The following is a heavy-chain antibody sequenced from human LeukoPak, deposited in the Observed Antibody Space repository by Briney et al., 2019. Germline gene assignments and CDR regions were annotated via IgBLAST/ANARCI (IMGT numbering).Heavy chain of an antibody. CDR2: ISANNGDT. D-gene: IGHD3-3*01. CDR1: GYTLTSYG. J-gene: IGHJ4*02. V-gene: IGHV1-18*04. CDR3: ARDRVWSGRYHFDY. Sequence: GASVKVSCKASGYTLTSYGISWVRQAPGQGLEWMGGISANNGDTNYAQKLQGRVTMTTDTSTSTAYMELRSLRSDDTAVYYCARDRVWSGRYHFDYWGQGTLVTVSS.